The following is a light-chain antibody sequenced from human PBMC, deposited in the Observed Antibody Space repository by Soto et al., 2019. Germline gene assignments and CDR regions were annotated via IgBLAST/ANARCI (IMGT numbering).Light chain of an antibody. CDR1: TSNLGSHY. CDR3: STWASSLNVVL. CDR2: DDD. J-gene: IGLJ2*01. V-gene: IGLV1-51*01. Sequence: QSVLTQPPSVSAAPGEKVTISCAGSTSNLGSHYVSWYQQFPRTAPKLLIYDDDRRPSGMPDRFSGSKSRTSATLGTTGRQTGDEADYYCSTWASSLNVVLFGGGTQLTVL.